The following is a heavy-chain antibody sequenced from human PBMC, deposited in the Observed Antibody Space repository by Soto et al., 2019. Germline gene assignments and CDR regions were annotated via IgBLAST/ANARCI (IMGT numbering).Heavy chain of an antibody. V-gene: IGHV3-15*07. CDR2: IKSKTDGGTT. CDR1: GFTFSNAW. J-gene: IGHJ3*02. D-gene: IGHD3-10*01. Sequence: GGSLILSCAASGFTFSNAWMNWVRQAPGKGLEWVGRIKSKTDGGTTDYAATVKGRFTISRDDSKNTLYLQMNSLKTEDTAVYYCTTAITMVRGARRASDIWGQGTMVTVSS. CDR3: TTAITMVRGARRASDI.